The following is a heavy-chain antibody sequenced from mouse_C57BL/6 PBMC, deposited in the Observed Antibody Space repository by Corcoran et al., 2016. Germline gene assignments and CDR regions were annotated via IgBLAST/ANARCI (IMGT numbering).Heavy chain of an antibody. D-gene: IGHD1-1*01. V-gene: IGHV1-76*01. CDR3: ARNGSSYWYFDV. J-gene: IGHJ1*03. Sequence: QVQLKQSGAELVRPGASVKLSCKASGYTFTDYYINWVKQRPGQGLEWIARIYPGSDNTYYNEKFKGKATLTAEKSSSTAYMQLSSLTSEDSAVYFCARNGSSYWYFDVWGTGTTVTVSS. CDR1: GYTFTDYY. CDR2: IYPGSDNT.